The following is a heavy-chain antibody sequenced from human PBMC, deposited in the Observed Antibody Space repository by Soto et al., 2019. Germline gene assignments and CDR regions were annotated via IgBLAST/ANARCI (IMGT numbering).Heavy chain of an antibody. D-gene: IGHD4-17*01. CDR1: GGSISSGGYS. V-gene: IGHV4-30-2*01. CDR2: IYHSGST. CDR3: ARTYDSGDYVGGGYFDY. J-gene: IGHJ4*02. Sequence: QLQLQESGSGLVKPSQTLSLTCAVSGGSISSGGYSWSWIRQPPGKGLEWIGYIYHSGSTYYNPSLKSRVPISVDRSKNQFSLQLSSVTAADTAVYYCARTYDSGDYVGGGYFDYWGQGTLVTVSS.